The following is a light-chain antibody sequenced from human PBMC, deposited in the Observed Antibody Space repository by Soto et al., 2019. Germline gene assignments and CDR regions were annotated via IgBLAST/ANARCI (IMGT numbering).Light chain of an antibody. J-gene: IGLJ2*01. CDR2: DES. V-gene: IGLV3-21*02. CDR3: QVWDSSSDHVI. Sequence: SYELTQPPSVSVAPGQTASITCGGNVIGSISVHWYQQKPGQAPVLVVFDESDRPSGIPERFSGSNSRNTATLTISRVEAGDEADYYCQVWDSSSDHVIFGGGTKLTVL. CDR1: VIGSIS.